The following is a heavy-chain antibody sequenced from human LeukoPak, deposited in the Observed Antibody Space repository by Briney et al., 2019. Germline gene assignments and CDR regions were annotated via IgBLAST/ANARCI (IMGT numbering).Heavy chain of an antibody. J-gene: IGHJ4*02. Sequence: PGGSLRLSCAASGFTFSSYGMHWVRQAPGKGLGWVAVIWYDGTNKYYADSVKGRFTISRDNSKNTLYLQMNSLRAEDTAVYYCTRDPSSHYYDSNGYYDYWGQGTLVTVSS. V-gene: IGHV3-33*08. CDR3: TRDPSSHYYDSNGYYDY. CDR2: IWYDGTNK. CDR1: GFTFSSYG. D-gene: IGHD3-22*01.